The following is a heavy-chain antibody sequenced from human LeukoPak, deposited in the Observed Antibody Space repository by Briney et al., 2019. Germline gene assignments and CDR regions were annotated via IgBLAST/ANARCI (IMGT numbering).Heavy chain of an antibody. Sequence: GGSLRLSCAASGFTFGDYAMHWVRQAPGKGLEWVSSISSSSSYIYYADSVKGRFIISRDTSKNTLYLQMNSLRAEDTAMYYCVREDLGVDYWGQGTLVTVSS. D-gene: IGHD1-26*01. J-gene: IGHJ4*02. CDR2: ISSSSSYI. CDR1: GFTFGDYA. CDR3: VREDLGVDY. V-gene: IGHV3-21*04.